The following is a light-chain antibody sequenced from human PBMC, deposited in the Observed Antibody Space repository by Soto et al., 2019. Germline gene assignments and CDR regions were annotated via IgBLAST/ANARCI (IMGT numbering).Light chain of an antibody. V-gene: IGKV3-20*01. J-gene: IGKJ5*01. CDR1: QSLSTSD. CDR3: QRYGSLPYT. CDR2: GTF. Sequence: EIVLTQSPGTLSLSPGKRATLSCRASQSLSTSDLVWYQHKSGQPPRLVIHGTFSTASGIPARFSGSGSGTDFTLTISRVQDHDSVVFYCQRYGSLPYTFGRGTRLEIQ.